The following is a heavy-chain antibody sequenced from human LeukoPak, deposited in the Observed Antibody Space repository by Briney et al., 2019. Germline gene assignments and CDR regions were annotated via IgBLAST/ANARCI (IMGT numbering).Heavy chain of an antibody. J-gene: IGHJ3*02. CDR3: ARIRDGYNDAYDI. V-gene: IGHV1-46*01. D-gene: IGHD5-24*01. CDR1: GYTFTKSY. Sequence: ASVKVSCKASGYTFTKSYRHWVRQAPGQRLEWMGLINPGGDNTKYAQNFQGRVTMTSDTSARTVYMELSSLRSEDTAIYYCARIRDGYNDAYDIWGQGTVVTVPS. CDR2: INPGGDNT.